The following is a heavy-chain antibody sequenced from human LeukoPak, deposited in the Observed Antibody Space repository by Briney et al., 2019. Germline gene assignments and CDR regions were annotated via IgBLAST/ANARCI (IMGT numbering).Heavy chain of an antibody. Sequence: SETLSLTCTVSGDSISSFYWSWIRQPPGKGLEWIGYIYYSGSTHYNPSLKSRVTMSVDTSKNQFSLKLSSVTAADTAVYYCAREAPYSSSWYGRNWFDPWGQGTLVTVSS. J-gene: IGHJ5*02. CDR2: IYYSGST. CDR1: GDSISSFY. CDR3: AREAPYSSSWYGRNWFDP. V-gene: IGHV4-59*12. D-gene: IGHD6-13*01.